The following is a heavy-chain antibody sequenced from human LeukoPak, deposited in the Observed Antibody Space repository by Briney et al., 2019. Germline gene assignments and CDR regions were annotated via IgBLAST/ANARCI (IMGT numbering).Heavy chain of an antibody. D-gene: IGHD1-26*01. Sequence: TSETLSLTCGVSGGSITSTNRWSWVRQPPGQGLECIGESSLTGRTNYNPSLIGRVIMSLDESRNQLSLTLTPVTAADTAMYYCTRERGPYCPFGYWGQGTLVVVPS. J-gene: IGHJ4*02. CDR1: GGSITSTNR. V-gene: IGHV4-4*02. CDR2: SSLTGRT. CDR3: TRERGPYCPFGY.